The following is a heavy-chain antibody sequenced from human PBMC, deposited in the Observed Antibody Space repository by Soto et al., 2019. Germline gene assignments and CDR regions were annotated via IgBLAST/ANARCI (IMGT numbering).Heavy chain of an antibody. CDR3: ARASANYGDYFDY. D-gene: IGHD4-17*01. Sequence: QVQLQESGPGLVKPSQTLSLTCTVSGGSISSGGYYWSWIRQHPGKGLEWIGYIYYSGSTYYNPSLKSRVTIAVDTSKNQFPLKLSSVTAADTAGYYCARASANYGDYFDYWGQGTLVTVSS. CDR2: IYYSGST. J-gene: IGHJ4*02. CDR1: GGSISSGGYY. V-gene: IGHV4-31*03.